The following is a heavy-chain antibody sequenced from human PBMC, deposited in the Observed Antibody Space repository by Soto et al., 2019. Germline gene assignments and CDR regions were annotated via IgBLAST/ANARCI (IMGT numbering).Heavy chain of an antibody. V-gene: IGHV1-69*01. CDR1: GDTFSSYA. Sequence: VQLVQSGAEVKKPGSSVKVSCKTSGDTFSSYAISWVRQAPGQGLEWMGGIIPIFGTANYAQKFQGRVTITADESTSTAYMELSSLRSMDTAVYYCARGGFYYDSSGYPFDYWGQGTLVTVSS. J-gene: IGHJ4*02. CDR3: ARGGFYYDSSGYPFDY. CDR2: IIPIFGTA. D-gene: IGHD3-22*01.